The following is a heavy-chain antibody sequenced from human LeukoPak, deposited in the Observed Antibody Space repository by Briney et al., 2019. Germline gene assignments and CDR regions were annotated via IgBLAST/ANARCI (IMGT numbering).Heavy chain of an antibody. D-gene: IGHD3-10*01. J-gene: IGHJ4*02. Sequence: SETLSLTCTVSGGSISSSSYYWGWIRQPPGKGLEWIGSIYYSGSTYYNPSLKSRVTISVDTSKYQFSLKLSSVTAADTAVYYCAGLWPCRGVMWGQGTLVTVSS. CDR3: AGLWPCRGVM. CDR2: IYYSGST. CDR1: GGSISSSSYY. V-gene: IGHV4-39*01.